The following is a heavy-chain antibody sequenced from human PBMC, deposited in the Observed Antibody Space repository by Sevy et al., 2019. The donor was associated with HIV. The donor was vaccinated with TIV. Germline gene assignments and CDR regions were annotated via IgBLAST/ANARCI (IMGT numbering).Heavy chain of an antibody. D-gene: IGHD4-4*01. CDR1: GGSISSGDYY. CDR3: AAVLDEQYSNYHYYYGMDV. CDR2: IYYSGST. J-gene: IGHJ6*02. Sequence: SETLSLTCTVSGGSISSGDYYWSWIRQPPGKGLEWIGYIYYSGSTNYNPSLKSRVTLSVDTSKNQFSLKLSSVTAADTAVYYCAAVLDEQYSNYHYYYGMDVWGQGTTVTVSS. V-gene: IGHV4-30-4*01.